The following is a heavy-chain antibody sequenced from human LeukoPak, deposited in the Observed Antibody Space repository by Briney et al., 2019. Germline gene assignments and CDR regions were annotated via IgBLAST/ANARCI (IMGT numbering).Heavy chain of an antibody. V-gene: IGHV3-23*01. CDR2: ISGSGGRT. Sequence: GGSLRLSCAASGFTFSSYAVSWVRQAPGEGLEWVSSISGSGGRTYYADSVRGRFTISTDNSKNTVQLQMTSLRVEDTAIYYCVKLRELQLLGTGWADSWGQRRLVSVSS. CDR1: GFTFSSYA. J-gene: IGHJ5*01. D-gene: IGHD2-2*01. CDR3: VKLRELQLLGTGWADS.